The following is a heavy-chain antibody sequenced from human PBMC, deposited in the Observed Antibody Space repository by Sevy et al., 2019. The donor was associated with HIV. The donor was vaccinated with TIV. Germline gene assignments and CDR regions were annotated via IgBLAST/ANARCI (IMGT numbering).Heavy chain of an antibody. V-gene: IGHV1-18*01. D-gene: IGHD2-2*01. J-gene: IGHJ6*02. Sequence: ASVKVSCKASGYTFTSYGISWVRQAPGQGLEWMGWISAYNGNTNYAQKLQGRVTMTTDTSTSTAYMELRGLRSDDTAVYYCARGFDLGYCISTSCYGIGDVWGQGTTVTVSS. CDR3: ARGFDLGYCISTSCYGIGDV. CDR1: GYTFTSYG. CDR2: ISAYNGNT.